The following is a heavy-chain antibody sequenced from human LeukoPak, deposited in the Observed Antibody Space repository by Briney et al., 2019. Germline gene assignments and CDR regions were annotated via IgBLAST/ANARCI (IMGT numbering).Heavy chain of an antibody. Sequence: GGSLRLSCAGSGFMFSSYWIYWVRQAPGKGLESVANIKQDGSQIHYVDSVRGRFTISRDNAQNSVYLQMNSLRVEDTAVYYCARDSGEYSFGGFWYFDVWGRGTLVTVSS. CDR3: ARDSGEYSFGGFWYFDV. J-gene: IGHJ2*01. D-gene: IGHD5-18*01. CDR1: GFMFSSYW. CDR2: IKQDGSQI. V-gene: IGHV3-7*05.